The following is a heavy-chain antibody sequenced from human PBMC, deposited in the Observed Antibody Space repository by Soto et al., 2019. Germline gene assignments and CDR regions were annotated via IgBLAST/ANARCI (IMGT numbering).Heavy chain of an antibody. CDR1: GFTFSSYA. V-gene: IGHV3-30-3*01. D-gene: IGHD2-15*01. CDR3: ARDKGYCSGGSCYEPYYYYGMDV. CDR2: ISYDGSNK. J-gene: IGHJ6*02. Sequence: GGSLRLSCAASGFTFSSYAMHWVRQAPGKGLEWVAVISYDGSNKYYADSVKGRFTISRDNSKNTLYLQMNSLRAEDTAVYYCARDKGYCSGGSCYEPYYYYGMDVWGQGTTVTVSS.